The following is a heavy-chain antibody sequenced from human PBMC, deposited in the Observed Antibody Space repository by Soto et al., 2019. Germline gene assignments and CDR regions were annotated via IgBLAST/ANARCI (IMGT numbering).Heavy chain of an antibody. D-gene: IGHD3-3*01. Sequence: QVQLVESGGGVVQPGRSLRLSCAASGFTFSSYGMHWVRQAPGKGLEWVAVISYDGSNKYYADSVKGRFTISRDNSKNTLYLQMNSLKTEDTAVYYCTTEYYDFWSGLIASARSFDYWGQGTLVTVSS. CDR3: TTEYYDFWSGLIASARSFDY. V-gene: IGHV3-30*03. CDR2: ISYDGSNK. CDR1: GFTFSSYG. J-gene: IGHJ4*02.